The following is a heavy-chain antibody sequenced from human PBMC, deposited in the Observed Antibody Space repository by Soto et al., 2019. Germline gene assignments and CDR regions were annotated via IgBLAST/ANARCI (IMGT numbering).Heavy chain of an antibody. Sequence: GGSLRLSVVASVFTFSTYVIHGVLQAPGKGLEGVAVISYDGNNIDYADSGKGRFTISRDAYKSTLFLQMNSMRAEDTAVYYCAKDLRWFRGVIITYFDYWGQGTLVTVSS. CDR1: VFTFSTYV. CDR3: AKDLRWFRGVIITYFDY. D-gene: IGHD3-10*01. V-gene: IGHV3-30*18. CDR2: ISYDGNNI. J-gene: IGHJ4*02.